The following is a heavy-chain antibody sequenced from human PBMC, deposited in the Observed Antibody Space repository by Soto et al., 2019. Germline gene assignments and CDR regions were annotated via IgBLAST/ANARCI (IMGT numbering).Heavy chain of an antibody. Sequence: SETLSLTXTVSGGSISSYYWNWIRQPAGKGLEWIGRFSTSGSTNYNPSLRSRATMSVDTSKNQFSLKLSSVTAADTAVYYCARGYRWFDPWGQGTLVTVSS. J-gene: IGHJ5*02. CDR2: FSTSGST. CDR1: GGSISSYY. V-gene: IGHV4-4*07. CDR3: ARGYRWFDP. D-gene: IGHD2-2*02.